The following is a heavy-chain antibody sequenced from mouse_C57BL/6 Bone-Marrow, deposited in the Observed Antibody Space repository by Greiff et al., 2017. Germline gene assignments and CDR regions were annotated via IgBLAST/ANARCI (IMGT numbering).Heavy chain of an antibody. J-gene: IGHJ1*03. CDR3: ATSPRYYGSIYWYFDV. D-gene: IGHD1-1*01. CDR2: IWRGGST. V-gene: IGHV2-5*01. Sequence: QVQLQQSGPGLVQPSQSLSITCTVSGFSLTSYGVHWVRQSPGKGLEWLGVIWRGGSTDYNAAFMSRLSITKDNSKSQVFFKMNSLQADDTAIYXCATSPRYYGSIYWYFDVWGTGTTVTVSS. CDR1: GFSLTSYG.